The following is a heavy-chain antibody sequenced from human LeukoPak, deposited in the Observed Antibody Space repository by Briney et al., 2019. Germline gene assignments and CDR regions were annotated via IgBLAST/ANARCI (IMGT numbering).Heavy chain of an antibody. V-gene: IGHV4-34*01. D-gene: IGHD1-14*01. CDR2: INHSGST. J-gene: IGHJ4*02. Sequence: PSETLSLTCTVSGGSISSYYWSWIRQPPGKGLEWIGEINHSGSTNYNPSLKSRVTISVDTSKNQFSLKLSSVTAADTAVYYCARLTGAYYFDYWGQGTLVTVSS. CDR3: ARLTGAYYFDY. CDR1: GGSISSYY.